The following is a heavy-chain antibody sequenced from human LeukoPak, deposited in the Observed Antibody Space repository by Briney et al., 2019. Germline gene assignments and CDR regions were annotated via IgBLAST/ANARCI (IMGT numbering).Heavy chain of an antibody. CDR1: GASVSSSNW. D-gene: IGHD6-19*01. CDR2: IHHSGST. Sequence: SGTLSLTCAVSGASVSSSNWWMWVRQPPKKGLEWIGEIHHSGSTNYNPSLKSRVTMSMDTSKNQIPLRLTSVTAADTAVYYCARGLYGSDSFWGQGNLVTVSS. V-gene: IGHV4-4*02. CDR3: ARGLYGSDSF. J-gene: IGHJ4*02.